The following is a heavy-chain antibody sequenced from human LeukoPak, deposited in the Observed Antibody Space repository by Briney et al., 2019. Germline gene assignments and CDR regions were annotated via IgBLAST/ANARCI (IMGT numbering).Heavy chain of an antibody. CDR1: GFTFSDSA. CDR2: IRRKNDGGTT. Sequence: GGSLRLSCTGSGFTFSDSALNWFRQAPGKGLEWVGFIRRKNDGGTTEYAASVKGRFTISRDDSKRIAYLQMNSLKTEDTALYYCTRDFGDYIYYGLDVWGQGTTVTVSS. CDR3: TRDFGDYIYYGLDV. V-gene: IGHV3-49*03. J-gene: IGHJ6*02. D-gene: IGHD4-17*01.